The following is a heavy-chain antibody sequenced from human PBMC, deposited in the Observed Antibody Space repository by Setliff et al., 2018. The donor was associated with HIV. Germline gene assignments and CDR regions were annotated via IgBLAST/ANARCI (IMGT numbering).Heavy chain of an antibody. CDR1: GGTFSSYA. CDR3: ARRLRDGYNLGRFDY. Sequence: GASVKVSCKASGGTFSSYAISWVRQAPGQGLEWMGGIIPILGIANYAQKFQGRVTITADESTSTAYMELSSLRPEDTAVYYCARRLRDGYNLGRFDYWGQGTLVTVSS. CDR2: IIPILGIA. D-gene: IGHD5-12*01. V-gene: IGHV1-69*10. J-gene: IGHJ4*02.